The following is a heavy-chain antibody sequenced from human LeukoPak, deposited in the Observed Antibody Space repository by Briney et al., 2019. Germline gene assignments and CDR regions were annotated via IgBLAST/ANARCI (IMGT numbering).Heavy chain of an antibody. V-gene: IGHV5-51*01. J-gene: IGHJ3*02. CDR2: NYPADSNT. Sequence: GESLKISCKGSGYTFTNYWIGWVRQMPGKGLEWMGINYPADSNTRYSPSFQGQVTISGDKYTSTAYLQWTSLNASDTAMYYCARLIRVATAGDAFDIWGQGTLVTVSS. CDR1: GYTFTNYW. D-gene: IGHD5-12*01. CDR3: ARLIRVATAGDAFDI.